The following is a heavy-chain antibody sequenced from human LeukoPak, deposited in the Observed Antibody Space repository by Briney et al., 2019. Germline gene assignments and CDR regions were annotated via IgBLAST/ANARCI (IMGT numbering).Heavy chain of an antibody. CDR1: GGSISSGSYY. V-gene: IGHV4-61*02. CDR2: IYTSGST. J-gene: IGHJ5*02. Sequence: SQALSLTCTVSGGSISSGSYYWSWIRQPAGKGLEWIGRIYTSGSTNYNPSLKSRVTISVDTSKNQFSLKLSSVTAADTAVYYCARDPSTSGSYFLFDPWGQGTLVTVSS. CDR3: ARDPSTSGSYFLFDP. D-gene: IGHD1-26*01.